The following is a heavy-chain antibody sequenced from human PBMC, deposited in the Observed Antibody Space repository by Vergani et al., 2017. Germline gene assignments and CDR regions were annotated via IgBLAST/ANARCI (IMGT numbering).Heavy chain of an antibody. V-gene: IGHV4-30-4*08. CDR3: ARVAAIGSTIFGVVIIRFAFDI. CDR1: GGSISSGDYY. J-gene: IGHJ3*02. Sequence: QVQLQESGPGLVKPSQTLSLTCTVSGGSISSGDYYWSWIRQPPGKGLEWIGYIYYSGSTYYNPSLKSRVTISVDTSKNQFSLELSSVTAADTAVYYCARVAAIGSTIFGVVIIRFAFDIWGQGTMVTVSS. D-gene: IGHD3-3*01. CDR2: IYYSGST.